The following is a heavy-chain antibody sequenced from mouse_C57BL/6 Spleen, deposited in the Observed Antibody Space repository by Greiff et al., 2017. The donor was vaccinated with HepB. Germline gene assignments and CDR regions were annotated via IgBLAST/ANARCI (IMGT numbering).Heavy chain of an antibody. CDR1: GYTFTSYW. V-gene: IGHV1-50*01. Sequence: QVQLQQSGAELVKPGASVKLSCKASGYTFTSYWMQWVKQRPGQGLEWIGEIDPSDSYTNYNQKFKGKATLTVDTSSSTAYMQLSSLTSEDSAVYYCANTRGDYAAMDYWGQGTSVTVSS. D-gene: IGHD2-4*01. CDR3: ANTRGDYAAMDY. J-gene: IGHJ4*01. CDR2: IDPSDSYT.